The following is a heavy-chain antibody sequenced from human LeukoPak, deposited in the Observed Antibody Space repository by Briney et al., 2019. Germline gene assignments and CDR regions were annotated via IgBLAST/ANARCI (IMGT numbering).Heavy chain of an antibody. V-gene: IGHV1-69-2*01. CDR1: GYTFSDYY. J-gene: IGHJ4*02. CDR2: IDPENGET. Sequence: GATVKISCKASGYTFSDYYIHWVQQSPGKGLEWMGQIDPENGETIYAERFLGRITITADTSIDTAYLELTILSSDDTAVYYCVTLEWELSFDYWGQGTLVTVSS. D-gene: IGHD1-26*01. CDR3: VTLEWELSFDY.